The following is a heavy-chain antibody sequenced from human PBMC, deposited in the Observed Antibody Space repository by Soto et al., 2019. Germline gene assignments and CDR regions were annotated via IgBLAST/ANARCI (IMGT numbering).Heavy chain of an antibody. D-gene: IGHD3-16*02. V-gene: IGHV5-51*01. J-gene: IGHJ4*02. Sequence: RKISCKGSGYSFTSFWIGWVRQMPGTGLEWMGIIYPADSDTRYSPSFQGQVTISADKSTSTAYLQWSSRRASDSAMYYCARLSREELSKTFDYWGQGTLVTVSS. CDR1: GYSFTSFW. CDR2: IYPADSDT. CDR3: ARLSREELSKTFDY.